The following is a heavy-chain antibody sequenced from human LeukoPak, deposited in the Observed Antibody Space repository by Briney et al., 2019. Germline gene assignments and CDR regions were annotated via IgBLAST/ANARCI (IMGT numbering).Heavy chain of an antibody. J-gene: IGHJ4*02. Sequence: SETLSLTCTVPGGSLNSTGYSWGWVRQSPGKGLEWIGSLSYSGSTYSNLSLKSRVTISLDASRNQFSLKLSSMTAADTAVYYCARGALLWFGDRMEYYFDYWGQGTLLTVSS. V-gene: IGHV4-39*07. D-gene: IGHD3-10*01. CDR3: ARGALLWFGDRMEYYFDY. CDR2: LSYSGST. CDR1: GGSLNSTGYS.